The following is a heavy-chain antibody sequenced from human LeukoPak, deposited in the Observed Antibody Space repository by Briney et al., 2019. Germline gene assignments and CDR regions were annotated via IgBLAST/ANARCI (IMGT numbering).Heavy chain of an antibody. Sequence: GESLKISCKGSGYTFTSYYMHWVRQAPGQGLEWMGIINPSGGSTSYAQKFQGRVTMTRDTSTSTVYMELSSLRSEDTAVYYCARGYCSGGSCQSLNWFDPWGQGTLVTVSS. J-gene: IGHJ5*02. V-gene: IGHV1-46*01. CDR3: ARGYCSGGSCQSLNWFDP. D-gene: IGHD2-15*01. CDR1: GYTFTSYY. CDR2: INPSGGST.